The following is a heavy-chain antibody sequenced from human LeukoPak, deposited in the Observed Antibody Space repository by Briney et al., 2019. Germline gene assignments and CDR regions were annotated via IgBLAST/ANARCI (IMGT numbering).Heavy chain of an antibody. V-gene: IGHV3-21*01. J-gene: IGHJ5*01. Sequence: KPGGSLRLSCGPSGFTFINFKMNWVRQAPGEGLEWVSSINSRSTYIFYADSVMGRFTISRDNAKNSLFLQMNSLRAEDTAVYYCARDETNGFDSWGQGTLVTVSS. CDR1: GFTFINFK. D-gene: IGHD1-14*01. CDR3: ARDETNGFDS. CDR2: INSRSTYI.